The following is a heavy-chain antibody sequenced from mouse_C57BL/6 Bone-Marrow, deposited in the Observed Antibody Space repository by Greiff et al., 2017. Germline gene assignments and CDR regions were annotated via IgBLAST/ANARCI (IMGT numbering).Heavy chain of an antibody. J-gene: IGHJ2*01. CDR2: IDPSDSYT. D-gene: IGHD4-1*01. V-gene: IGHV1-59*01. Sequence: QVQLQQPGAELVRPGTSVELSCKASGYTFTSYWMHWVKQRPGQGLEWIGVIDPSDSYTNYNQKFKGKATLTVDTSSSTAYMQLSSLTSEDSAVYYCAGDLTGSGFDYWGQGTTLTVSS. CDR3: AGDLTGSGFDY. CDR1: GYTFTSYW.